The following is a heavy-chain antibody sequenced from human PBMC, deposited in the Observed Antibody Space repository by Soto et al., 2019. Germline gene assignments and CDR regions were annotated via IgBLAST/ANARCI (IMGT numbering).Heavy chain of an antibody. CDR2: VIPIFGTA. CDR1: GGTFSSYA. D-gene: IGHD3-22*01. CDR3: ASRTDYYDSSGSPYGMDV. V-gene: IGHV1-69*01. J-gene: IGHJ6*02. Sequence: QVQLVQSGAEVKKPGSSVKVSCKASGGTFSSYAISWVRQAPGQGLEWMGGVIPIFGTANYAQKVQGRVKITADESTSTAYRELSSLRSEDTAVYYCASRTDYYDSSGSPYGMDVWGQGTTVTVSS.